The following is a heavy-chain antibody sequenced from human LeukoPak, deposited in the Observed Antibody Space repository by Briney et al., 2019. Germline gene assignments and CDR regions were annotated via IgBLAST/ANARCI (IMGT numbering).Heavy chain of an antibody. D-gene: IGHD4-11*01. CDR3: ARGASNYGNWEVAY. Sequence: GGSLRLSCAASGFTFSSYSMNWVRQAPGRGLEWVSSISSSSSYIYYADSVKGRFTISRDNAKNSLYLQMNSLRAEDTAMYYCARGASNYGNWEVAYWGQGTLVTVSS. V-gene: IGHV3-21*01. CDR2: ISSSSSYI. CDR1: GFTFSSYS. J-gene: IGHJ4*02.